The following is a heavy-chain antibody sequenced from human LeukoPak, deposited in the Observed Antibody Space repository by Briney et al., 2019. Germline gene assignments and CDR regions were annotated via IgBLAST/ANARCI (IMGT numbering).Heavy chain of an antibody. D-gene: IGHD1-26*01. CDR1: GFTFSNYG. J-gene: IGHJ4*02. CDR2: IWYDGSNK. V-gene: IGHV3-33*06. CDR3: AKDRGSGSYASDY. Sequence: GSLRLSCAASGFTFSNYGMHWVRQAPGKGLEWVAVIWYDGSNKYYADSVKGRFTISRDDSKNTLYLQMNSLRAEDTAVYYCAKDRGSGSYASDYWGQGTLVTVSS.